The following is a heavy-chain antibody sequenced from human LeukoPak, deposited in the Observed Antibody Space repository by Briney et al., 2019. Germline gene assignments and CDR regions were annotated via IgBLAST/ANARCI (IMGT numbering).Heavy chain of an antibody. CDR3: ASGSWVTIFGVVTPFDY. D-gene: IGHD3-3*01. J-gene: IGHJ4*02. V-gene: IGHV1-2*06. CDR2: INPNSGGT. Sequence: SVKVSCKASGYTFTGYYMHWVRQAPGQGLEWMGRINPNSGGTNYAQKFQGRVTMTRDTSISTAYMELSRLRSDDTAVYYCASGSWVTIFGVVTPFDYWGQGTLVTVSS. CDR1: GYTFTGYY.